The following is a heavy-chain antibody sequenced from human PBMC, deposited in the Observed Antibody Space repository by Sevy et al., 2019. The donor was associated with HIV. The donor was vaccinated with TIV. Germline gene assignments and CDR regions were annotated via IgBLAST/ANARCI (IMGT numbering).Heavy chain of an antibody. CDR3: AKDVY. V-gene: IGHV3-7*01. Sequence: GGSRRLACAASGFTFSTHWMSWVRQAPGKGLEWGDNIKEDGSEKYYGDSVKGRFTISRENAKNSLLLQMNSLRAEDTAVYYCAKDVYWGQGTLVTVSS. J-gene: IGHJ4*02. CDR2: IKEDGSEK. CDR1: GFTFSTHW.